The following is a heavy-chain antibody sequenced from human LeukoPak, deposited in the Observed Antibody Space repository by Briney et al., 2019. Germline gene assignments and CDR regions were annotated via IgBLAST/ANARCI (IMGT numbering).Heavy chain of an antibody. V-gene: IGHV1-18*01. D-gene: IGHD3-10*01. Sequence: ASVKVSCTASGYTFTSYGISWVRQAPGQGLEWMGWISAYNGNTNYAQKLQGRVTMTTDTSTSTAYMELRSLRSDDTAVYYCARDRRGSGSYYRNYFDYWGQGTLVTVSS. CDR3: ARDRRGSGSYYRNYFDY. J-gene: IGHJ4*02. CDR1: GYTFTSYG. CDR2: ISAYNGNT.